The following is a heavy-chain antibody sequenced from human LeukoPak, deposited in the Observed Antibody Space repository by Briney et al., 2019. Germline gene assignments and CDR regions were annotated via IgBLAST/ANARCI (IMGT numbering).Heavy chain of an antibody. J-gene: IGHJ4*02. CDR3: AKEEYQLRWEYYFDY. Sequence: GGSLRLSCAASGFTFSSYAMSWVRQAPGKGLEWVSAISGSGDSTYYADSVKGRFTISRDNSKNTLYLQMNSLRAEDKAVYYCAKEEYQLRWEYYFDYWGQGTLVTVSS. V-gene: IGHV3-23*01. D-gene: IGHD2-2*01. CDR2: ISGSGDST. CDR1: GFTFSSYA.